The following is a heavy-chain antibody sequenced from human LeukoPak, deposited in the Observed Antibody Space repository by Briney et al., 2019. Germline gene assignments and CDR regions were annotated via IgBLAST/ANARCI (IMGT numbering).Heavy chain of an antibody. CDR1: GGTFSRSA. CDR2: IIPIFGPA. Sequence: GASVKVSCKAPGGTFSRSAISGVRQAPGEGIEWMGGIIPIFGPADYAQKFQGRVTITADESTSTAYLELSSLRSDDTAVYYCAREEGITGTSGNDYWGQGTLVTVSS. D-gene: IGHD1-7*01. J-gene: IGHJ4*02. CDR3: AREEGITGTSGNDY. V-gene: IGHV1-69*13.